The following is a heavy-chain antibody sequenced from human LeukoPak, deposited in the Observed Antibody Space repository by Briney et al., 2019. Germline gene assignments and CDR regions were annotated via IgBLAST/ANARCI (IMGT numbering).Heavy chain of an antibody. J-gene: IGHJ4*02. CDR2: IYSSGGT. CDR3: ARDMHSFGYYFDY. CDR1: GVSISGYY. Sequence: PSGTLSLTCTVSGVSISGYYWSWIRQPAGKGLEWVGLIYSSGGTNYNPSLESRVTMSVDTSKHQFPLKLTSVTAADTAVYHCARDMHSFGYYFDYWGQGILVTVSS. D-gene: IGHD5-18*01. V-gene: IGHV4-4*07.